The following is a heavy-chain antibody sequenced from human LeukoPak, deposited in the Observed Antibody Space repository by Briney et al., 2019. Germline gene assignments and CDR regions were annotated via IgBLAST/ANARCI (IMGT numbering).Heavy chain of an antibody. V-gene: IGHV4-39*01. CDR3: ARHGTLFGVVVSR. Sequence: SETLSLTCSVSGGSISSSTYYWGWIRQPPGKGLEWIGSIYSSGPTRYNSSLKSRVTISVDTSKNQFSLKLSSVTAADTAMYYCARHGTLFGVVVSRWGQGTLVTVSS. CDR1: GGSISSSTYY. D-gene: IGHD3-3*01. CDR2: IYSSGPT. J-gene: IGHJ4*02.